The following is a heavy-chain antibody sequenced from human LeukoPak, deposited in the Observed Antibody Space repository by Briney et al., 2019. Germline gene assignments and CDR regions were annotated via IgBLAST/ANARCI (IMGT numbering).Heavy chain of an antibody. CDR3: ASITAADYSDY. D-gene: IGHD6-13*01. CDR2: IYYSGST. J-gene: IGHJ4*02. Sequence: PSETLSLTCTVSGGSISSYYWSWIRQPPGKGLEWIGYIYYSGSTNYNPSLKSRVTMSVDTWKNQFSLSLSSVTAADTAVYYCASITAADYSDYWGQGTLVTVAS. V-gene: IGHV4-59*01. CDR1: GGSISSYY.